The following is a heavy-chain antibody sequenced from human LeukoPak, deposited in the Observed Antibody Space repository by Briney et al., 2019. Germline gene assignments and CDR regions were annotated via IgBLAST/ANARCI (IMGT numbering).Heavy chain of an antibody. D-gene: IGHD1-26*01. CDR2: FNSDGSST. Sequence: GGSLRLSCAASGFTFSSYWMHWVRQAPGKGLVWVSRFNSDGSSTSYADSVKGRFTISRDNAKNTLYLQMNSLRAEDTAVYYCARYRGSYYGYYFDYWGQGTLVTVSS. J-gene: IGHJ4*02. V-gene: IGHV3-74*01. CDR3: ARYRGSYYGYYFDY. CDR1: GFTFSSYW.